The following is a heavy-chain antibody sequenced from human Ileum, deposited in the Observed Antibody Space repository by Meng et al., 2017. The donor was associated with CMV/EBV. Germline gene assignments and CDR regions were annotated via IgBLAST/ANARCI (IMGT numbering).Heavy chain of an antibody. CDR1: GYTFTSYA. J-gene: IGHJ4*02. CDR2: INVGNGNT. V-gene: IGHV1-3*01. Sequence: QVPLVQSGAEVKKPGASVKVSCKASGYTFTSYAIHWVRQAPGQRLEWMGWINVGNGNTKYAGKFQGRVTMTTDTSANTAYMEVSSLRPEDTAVYFCARIGNGAHFDCWGQGTLVTVSS. D-gene: IGHD1-1*01. CDR3: ARIGNGAHFDC.